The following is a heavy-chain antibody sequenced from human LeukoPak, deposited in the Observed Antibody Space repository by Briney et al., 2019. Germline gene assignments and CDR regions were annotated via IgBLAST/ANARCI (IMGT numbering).Heavy chain of an antibody. CDR3: ARGGGPPPRRDYGGKNPEPYYYYYYYMDV. V-gene: IGHV3-21*01. D-gene: IGHD4-23*01. Sequence: KPGGSLRLSCAASGFTFSSYSMNWVRQAPGKGLEWVSSISSSSSYIYYADSVKGRFTISRDNAKNSLYLQMNSLRAEDTAVYYCARGGGPPPRRDYGGKNPEPYYYYYYYMDVWGKGTTVTVSS. CDR1: GFTFSSYS. J-gene: IGHJ6*03. CDR2: ISSSSSYI.